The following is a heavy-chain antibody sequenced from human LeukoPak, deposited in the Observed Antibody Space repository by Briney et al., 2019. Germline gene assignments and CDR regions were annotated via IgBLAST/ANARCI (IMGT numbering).Heavy chain of an antibody. D-gene: IGHD3-22*01. J-gene: IGHJ3*02. CDR1: GFGFDDYA. V-gene: IGHV3-43*02. Sequence: GGSLRLSCAASGFGFDDYAMHWLRQAPGKGPEWVSLISADGSSAHYADSVEGRFTISRNNSKNSLYLQMSSLRSEDSALYYCAKDALTSLGYDSGAFDIWGQGTMVGVSS. CDR3: AKDALTSLGYDSGAFDI. CDR2: ISADGSSA.